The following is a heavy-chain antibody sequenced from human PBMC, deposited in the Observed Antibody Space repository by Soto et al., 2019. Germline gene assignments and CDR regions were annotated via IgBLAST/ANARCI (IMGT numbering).Heavy chain of an antibody. Sequence: AGSLRLSCAASGFTFSNAWMSWVRQAPGKGLEWVGRIKSKTDGGTTDYAAPVKGRFTISRDDSKNTLYLQMNSLKTEDTAVYYCHYDSSGYYSGAFDIWGQGTMVTVSS. J-gene: IGHJ3*02. D-gene: IGHD3-22*01. CDR3: HYDSSGYYSGAFDI. CDR1: GFTFSNAW. V-gene: IGHV3-15*01. CDR2: IKSKTDGGTT.